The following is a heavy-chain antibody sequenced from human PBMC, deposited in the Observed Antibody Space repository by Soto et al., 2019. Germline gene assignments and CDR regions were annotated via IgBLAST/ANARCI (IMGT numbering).Heavy chain of an antibody. CDR2: VYSSGGT. V-gene: IGHV4-4*07. D-gene: IGHD3-3*01. CDR1: GGSMSSYY. CDR3: ARGQRFSDWFDP. Sequence: SETLSLTCTVSGGSMSSYYWTWVRQPAGKGLEWIGRVYSSGGTHYNPSLKSRVTISLDTSKNQFSLRLLSVTDADTAVYYCARGQRFSDWFDPWGQGTLVTVSS. J-gene: IGHJ5*02.